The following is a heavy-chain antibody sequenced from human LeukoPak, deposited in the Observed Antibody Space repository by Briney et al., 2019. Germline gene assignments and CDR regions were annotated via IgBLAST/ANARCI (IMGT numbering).Heavy chain of an antibody. V-gene: IGHV3-30*04. CDR2: ILSDGSLE. J-gene: IGHJ4*02. Sequence: SGGSLRLSCAASGFNFGTYAMHWVRQAPGKGLEWVAVILSDGSLENSANSVRGRFIISRDNSKKTLFLQMNRLTIEDTAVYYCARGAILGGYNLIDDWGQGTLVTVSS. D-gene: IGHD1-26*01. CDR1: GFNFGTYA. CDR3: ARGAILGGYNLIDD.